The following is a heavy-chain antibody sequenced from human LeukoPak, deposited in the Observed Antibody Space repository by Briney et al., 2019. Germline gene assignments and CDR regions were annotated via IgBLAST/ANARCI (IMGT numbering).Heavy chain of an antibody. CDR3: ARAPSEIGGYYPEYFRH. V-gene: IGHV3-74*01. CDR2: IKSDGST. J-gene: IGHJ1*01. Sequence: GGSLRLSCAASGFTFSSYWMHWVRQDPGKGLVWVSRIKSDGSTNYADSVKGRFTISRDNAKNTVSLQMNSLRAEDTGVYYCARAPSEIGGYYPEYFRHWGQGTLVTVSS. D-gene: IGHD3-22*01. CDR1: GFTFSSYW.